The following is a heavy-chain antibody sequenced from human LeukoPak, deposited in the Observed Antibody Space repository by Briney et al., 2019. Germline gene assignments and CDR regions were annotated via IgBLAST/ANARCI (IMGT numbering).Heavy chain of an antibody. CDR3: ARSPSSSGWYADY. D-gene: IGHD6-19*01. J-gene: IGHJ4*02. V-gene: IGHV1-18*01. Sequence: GASVKVSCKASGYTFTSYGISWVRQAPGQGPEWMGWISAYNGATNYAQKLQGRVTMTTDTSANTAYMELRSLTSDDTAVYYCARSPSSSGWYADYWGLGTLVTVSS. CDR2: ISAYNGAT. CDR1: GYTFTSYG.